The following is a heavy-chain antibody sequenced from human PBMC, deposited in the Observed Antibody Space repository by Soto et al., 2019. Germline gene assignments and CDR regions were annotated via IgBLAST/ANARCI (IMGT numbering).Heavy chain of an antibody. J-gene: IGHJ4*02. CDR3: AKDGDTIIVVVITYLDY. Sequence: GGSLRLSCAASGFTFSSYGMHWVRQAPGKGLEWVAVISYDGSNKYYADSVKGRFTISSDNSKNTLYLQMHSLRAEDTAVYYCAKDGDTIIVVVITYLDYWGQGTLVTVSS. V-gene: IGHV3-30*18. CDR2: ISYDGSNK. D-gene: IGHD3-22*01. CDR1: GFTFSSYG.